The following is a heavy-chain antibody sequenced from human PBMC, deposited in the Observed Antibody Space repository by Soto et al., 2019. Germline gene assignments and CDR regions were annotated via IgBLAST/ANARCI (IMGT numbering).Heavy chain of an antibody. CDR3: ARGSLRANYDTLTGYSP. Sequence: SVKVSCKASGGTFSSYTISWVRQAPGQGLEWMGRIIPILGIANYAQKFQGRVTITADKSTSTAYMELSSLRSEDTAVYYCARGSLRANYDTLTGYSPWGQGTLVTVSS. CDR2: IIPILGIA. CDR1: GGTFSSYT. J-gene: IGHJ4*02. V-gene: IGHV1-69*02. D-gene: IGHD3-9*01.